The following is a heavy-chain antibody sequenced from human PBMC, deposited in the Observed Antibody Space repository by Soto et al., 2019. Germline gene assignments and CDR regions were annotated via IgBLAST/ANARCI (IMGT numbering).Heavy chain of an antibody. CDR3: ARFAVVVAATPEGHYYYGMDV. CDR2: IIPIFGTA. D-gene: IGHD2-15*01. V-gene: IGHV1-69*13. J-gene: IGHJ6*02. CDR1: GGTFSSYA. Sequence: ASVKVSCKASGGTFSSYAISWVRQAPGQGLEWMGGIIPIFGTANYAQKFQGRVTITADESTSTAYMELSSLRSEDTAVYYCARFAVVVAATPEGHYYYGMDVWGQATTVTVSS.